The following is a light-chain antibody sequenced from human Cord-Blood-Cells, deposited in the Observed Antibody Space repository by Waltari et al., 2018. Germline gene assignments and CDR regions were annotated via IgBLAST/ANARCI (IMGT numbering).Light chain of an antibody. V-gene: IGKV3-20*01. CDR2: GAS. J-gene: IGKJ3*01. CDR1: QSVSSSY. Sequence: SQSVSSSYLAWYQQKPGQAPRLLIYGASSRATGIPDRFSGSGSGTDFTLTISRLEPEDFAVYYCRQYGSSPVTFGPGTKVDIK. CDR3: RQYGSSPVT.